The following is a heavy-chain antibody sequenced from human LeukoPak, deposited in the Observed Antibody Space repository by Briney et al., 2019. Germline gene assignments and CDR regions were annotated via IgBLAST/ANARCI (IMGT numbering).Heavy chain of an antibody. V-gene: IGHV3-23*01. CDR1: GFPFSTFA. CDR2: IRGCGGST. D-gene: IGHD3-22*01. CDR3: AKDRAYYSDSSGYYLVRAYDY. Sequence: GGSLRLSCAASGFPFSTFAMSWVRPAPGKGLEWVSGIRGCGGSTFYAGSVKGRSTMSRDNSKNTLYLQMNSLRAEDTAVYYCAKDRAYYSDSSGYYLVRAYDYWGQGTLVTVSS. J-gene: IGHJ4*02.